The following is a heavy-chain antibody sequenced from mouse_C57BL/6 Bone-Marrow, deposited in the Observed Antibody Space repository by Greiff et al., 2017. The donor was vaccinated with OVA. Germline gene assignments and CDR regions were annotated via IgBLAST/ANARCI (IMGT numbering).Heavy chain of an antibody. CDR2: INSNNGGT. CDR3: ARGGYYDYDGGAWFAY. Sequence: EVQLQQSGPELAKPGASVKIPCKASGYTFTDYNMDWVKQSHGKSLEWIGDINSNNGGTIYNQKFKGKATLTVDKSSSTAYMELRSLTSEDTAVYYVARGGYYDYDGGAWFAYWGQGTLVTVSA. D-gene: IGHD2-4*01. J-gene: IGHJ3*01. CDR1: GYTFTDYN. V-gene: IGHV1-18*01.